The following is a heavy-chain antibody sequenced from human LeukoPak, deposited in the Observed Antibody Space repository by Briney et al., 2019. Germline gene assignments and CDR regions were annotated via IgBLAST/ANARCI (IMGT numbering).Heavy chain of an antibody. CDR3: ARRRTMVRGPPDY. Sequence: PSETLSLTCAVYGGSFSGYYWSWIRQPPGKGLEWIGEINHSGSTNYNPSLKSRVTISVDTSKNQFSLKLSSVTAADTAVYYCARRRTMVRGPPDYWGQGTLVTVSS. J-gene: IGHJ4*02. V-gene: IGHV4-34*01. CDR1: GGSFSGYY. CDR2: INHSGST. D-gene: IGHD3-10*01.